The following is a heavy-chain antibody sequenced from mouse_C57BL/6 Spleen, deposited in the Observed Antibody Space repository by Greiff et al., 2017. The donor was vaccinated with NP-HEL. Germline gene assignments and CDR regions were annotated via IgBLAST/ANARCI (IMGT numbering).Heavy chain of an antibody. V-gene: IGHV1-26*01. D-gene: IGHD3-1*01. CDR3: ARGTAQALYYYAMDY. J-gene: IGHJ4*01. Sequence: VQLQQSGPELVKPGASVKISCKASGYTFTDYYMNWVKQSHGKSLEWIGDINPNNGGTSYNQKFKGKATLTVDKSSSTADMELRSLTSEDSAVYYCARGTAQALYYYAMDYWGQGTSVTVSS. CDR1: GYTFTDYY. CDR2: INPNNGGT.